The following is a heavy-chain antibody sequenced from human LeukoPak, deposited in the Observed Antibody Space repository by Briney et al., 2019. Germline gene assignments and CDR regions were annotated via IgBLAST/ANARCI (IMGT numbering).Heavy chain of an antibody. Sequence: SETLSLTCTVSGYSISSGYCWGWIRQPPGKGLEWIGSVYYSGSTYYSPSLKSRVTISVDMSKNQFSLNLNSVTAADTAVYYCARRVGARRGNFDYWGQGTLVTVSS. CDR3: ARRVGARRGNFDY. J-gene: IGHJ4*02. CDR2: VYYSGST. V-gene: IGHV4-38-2*02. CDR1: GYSISSGYC. D-gene: IGHD1-26*01.